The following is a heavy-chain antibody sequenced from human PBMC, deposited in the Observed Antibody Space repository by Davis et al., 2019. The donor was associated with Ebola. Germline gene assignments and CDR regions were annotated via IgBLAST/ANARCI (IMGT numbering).Heavy chain of an antibody. V-gene: IGHV4-39*01. CDR1: GGSINIRSYY. J-gene: IGHJ5*02. CDR2: VHHRGRT. CDR3: ATSNWFDP. Sequence: SETLSLTCTVSGGSINIRSYYWGWIRQPPGKGLEWIGSVHHRGRTYYNPSLKSRLTISIDTSKNQFSLKLTSGTAADTSVYYCATSNWFDPWGQGTLVTVSS.